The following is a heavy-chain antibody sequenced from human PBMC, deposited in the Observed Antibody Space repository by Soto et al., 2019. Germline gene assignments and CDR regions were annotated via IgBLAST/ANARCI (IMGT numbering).Heavy chain of an antibody. D-gene: IGHD6-13*01. J-gene: IGHJ6*02. CDR1: GGSFSGYY. Sequence: SETLSLTCAVYGGSFSGYYWRWIRQPPGKGLEWSGEINHSGSTNYNPSLKSRVTISVDTSKNQFSLKLSSVTAADTAVYYCARVFLSGYSSSWSLYYYGMGVWGQETTVTVSS. CDR3: ARVFLSGYSSSWSLYYYGMGV. V-gene: IGHV4-34*01. CDR2: INHSGST.